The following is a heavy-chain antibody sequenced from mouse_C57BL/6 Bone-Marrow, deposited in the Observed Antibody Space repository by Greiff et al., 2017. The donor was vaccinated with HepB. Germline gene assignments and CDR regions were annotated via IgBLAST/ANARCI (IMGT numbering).Heavy chain of an antibody. J-gene: IGHJ3*01. V-gene: IGHV1-54*01. Sequence: VQRVESGAELVRPGTSVKVSCKASGYAFTNYLIEWVKQRPGQGLEWIGVINPGSGGTNYNEKFKGKATLTADKSSSTAYMQLSSLTSEDSAVYFCARNHYYGSSWAYWGQGTLVTVSA. CDR3: ARNHYYGSSWAY. D-gene: IGHD1-1*01. CDR2: INPGSGGT. CDR1: GYAFTNYL.